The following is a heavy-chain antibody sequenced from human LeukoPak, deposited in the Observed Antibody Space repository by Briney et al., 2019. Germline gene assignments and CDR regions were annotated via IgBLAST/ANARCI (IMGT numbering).Heavy chain of an antibody. CDR3: VRVSRGSGGYFDY. CDR1: GFTFSSYS. V-gene: IGHV3-48*01. Sequence: GGSLRLSCAASGFTFSSYSMNWVRQAPGKGLEWVSYISSSSSTIYYADSVKGRFTISRDNAKNSLYLQMNSLRAEDTAVYYCVRVSRGSGGYFDYWGQGTLVTVSS. J-gene: IGHJ4*02. CDR2: ISSSSSTI. D-gene: IGHD3-10*01.